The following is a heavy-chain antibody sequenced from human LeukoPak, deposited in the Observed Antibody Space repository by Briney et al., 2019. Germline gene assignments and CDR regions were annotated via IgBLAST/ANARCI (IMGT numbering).Heavy chain of an antibody. Sequence: ASVKVSCKASGYTFTSFGISWVRQAPRQGLDWLGWINPDSGGTNYAQKFQGRVTMTRDPSISTAYMELSWLRSDDTAMYYCATSRAQTLAYCGGDCYSGFDYWGQGTLVSVSS. D-gene: IGHD2-21*02. CDR3: ATSRAQTLAYCGGDCYSGFDY. CDR1: GYTFTSFG. V-gene: IGHV1-2*02. CDR2: INPDSGGT. J-gene: IGHJ4*02.